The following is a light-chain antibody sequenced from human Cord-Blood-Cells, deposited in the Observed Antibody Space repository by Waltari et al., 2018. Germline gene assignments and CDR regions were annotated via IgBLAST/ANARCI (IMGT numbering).Light chain of an antibody. V-gene: IGKV3-15*01. CDR2: GAS. CDR1: QSVSSN. J-gene: IGKJ2*01. CDR3: QQYNNWPYT. Sequence: EIVMTQSPATLSVSPGERATLSCRASQSVSSNLAWYQQKPGQAPRLLIYGASNRATGMPARFSGSGSGTEFTLTISHLQSEDFAVYYCQQYNNWPYTFGQGTKLEIK.